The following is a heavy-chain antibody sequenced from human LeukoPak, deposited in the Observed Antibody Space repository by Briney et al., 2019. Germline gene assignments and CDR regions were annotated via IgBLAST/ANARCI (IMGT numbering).Heavy chain of an antibody. CDR2: INPNSGGT. V-gene: IGHV1-2*02. Sequence: ASVKASCKASGHTFTGYYMHWVRQAPGQGLEWMGWINPNSGGTNYAQKFQGRLTMTRDTSISTAYLELSRLRSDGTAMYYCAIYEVDYWGQGTLVTVSS. J-gene: IGHJ4*02. CDR1: GHTFTGYY. CDR3: AIYEVDY. D-gene: IGHD3-3*01.